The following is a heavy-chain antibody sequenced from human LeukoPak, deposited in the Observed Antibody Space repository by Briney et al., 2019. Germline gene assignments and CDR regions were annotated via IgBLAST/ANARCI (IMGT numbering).Heavy chain of an antibody. CDR2: IYHSGST. CDR1: GDSTTSYY. CDR3: ARALLDYYYGSGSYYKGFDP. Sequence: TLSLTCSVSGDSTTSYYCSWVRQPPGKGLEWIGYIYHSGSTYYNPSLKSRVTISVDTSKNQFSLKLSSVTAADTAVYYCARALLDYYYGSGSYYKGFDPWGQGTLVTVSS. J-gene: IGHJ5*02. D-gene: IGHD3-10*01. V-gene: IGHV4-30-2*05.